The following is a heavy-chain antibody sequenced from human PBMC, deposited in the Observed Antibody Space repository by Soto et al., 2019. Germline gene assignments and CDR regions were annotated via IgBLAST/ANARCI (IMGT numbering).Heavy chain of an antibody. D-gene: IGHD4-17*01. CDR3: AKDNPYGDYADY. CDR2: ISNSGVRI. J-gene: IGHJ4*02. CDR1: GFTFDDYG. V-gene: IGHV3-23*01. Sequence: GSLRLSCAVSGFTFDDYGMSWVRQAPGKGLEWVSSISNSGVRISYADSVKGRFTISRDTSNNTLYLQMNSLRADDTAVYYYAKDNPYGDYADYWGQGTLVTVSS.